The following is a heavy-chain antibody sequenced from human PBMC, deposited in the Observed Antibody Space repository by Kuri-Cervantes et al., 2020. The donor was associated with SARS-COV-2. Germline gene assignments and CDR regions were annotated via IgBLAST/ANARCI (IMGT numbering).Heavy chain of an antibody. Sequence: SETLSLTCTVSGGSISSYYWSWIRQPAGKGLEWIGRIYTSGSTNYNPSLKSRVTISVDTSKNQFSLKLSSVTAADTAVYYCARTYYDFWSGTGRGFDIWGQGTMVTVSS. CDR2: IYTSGST. CDR1: GGSISSYY. V-gene: IGHV4-4*07. J-gene: IGHJ3*02. D-gene: IGHD3-3*01. CDR3: ARTYYDFWSGTGRGFDI.